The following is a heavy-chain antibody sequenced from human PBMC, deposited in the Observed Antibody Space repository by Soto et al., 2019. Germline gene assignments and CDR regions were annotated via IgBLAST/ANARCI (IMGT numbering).Heavy chain of an antibody. CDR1: GFIFSSYG. Sequence: QVQLVESGGGVVQPGRSLRLSCAASGFIFSSYGMHWVRQAPGKGLEWVAIIWHDGSSAYYADSVKGRFTISRDNSRNILHLDMNSLRVDDTAVYYCARGPFGGISGSDFWGQGTLVTVSS. D-gene: IGHD3-16*01. CDR3: ARGPFGGISGSDF. J-gene: IGHJ4*02. V-gene: IGHV3-33*01. CDR2: IWHDGSSA.